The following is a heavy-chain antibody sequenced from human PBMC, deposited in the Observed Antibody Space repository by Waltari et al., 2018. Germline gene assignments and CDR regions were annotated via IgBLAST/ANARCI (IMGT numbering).Heavy chain of an antibody. CDR1: GCSISTNYN. D-gene: IGHD4-17*01. J-gene: IGHJ1*01. Sequence: QLQLQESGPGLVKPSETLSLTCTVSGCSISTNYNWGWIRQPPGKGLGWMGKMQYGGTSFYKPSLNSRVTIYLDTSKNQFSRRLSSVGAADTAVYFCGRIAFGDDGGYFQHWGQGTLVTVSS. CDR2: MQYGGTS. CDR3: GRIAFGDDGGYFQH. V-gene: IGHV4-39*01.